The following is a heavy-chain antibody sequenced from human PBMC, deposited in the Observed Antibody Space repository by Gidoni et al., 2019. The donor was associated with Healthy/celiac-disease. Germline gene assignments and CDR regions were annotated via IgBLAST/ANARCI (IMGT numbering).Heavy chain of an antibody. D-gene: IGHD3-3*01. V-gene: IGHV3-33*01. Sequence: QVQLVESGGGVVQPGRSLRLSCAASGFTFSSYGMHWVRQAPGKGLEWVAVIWYDGSNKYYAESVKGRFTISRDNSKNTLYLQMNSLRAEDTAVYYCARYYDFWSDYYYYGMDVWGQGTTVTVSS. CDR3: ARYYDFWSDYYYYGMDV. CDR1: GFTFSSYG. J-gene: IGHJ6*02. CDR2: IWYDGSNK.